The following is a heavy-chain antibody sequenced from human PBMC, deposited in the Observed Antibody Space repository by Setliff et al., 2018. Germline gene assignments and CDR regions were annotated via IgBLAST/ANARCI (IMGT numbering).Heavy chain of an antibody. Sequence: KASETLSLTCAVSYYSFSSGYYWGWIRQPPGKGLEWIGSMYHSGSTYYSPSLESRVTISVDMSKNHLSLKLSSVTAADTAVYYCARHIWGAKMQLPHDVFDIWG. V-gene: IGHV4-38-2*01. CDR3: ARHIWGAKMQLPHDVFDI. D-gene: IGHD2-2*01. CDR1: YYSFSSGYY. J-gene: IGHJ3*02. CDR2: MYHSGST.